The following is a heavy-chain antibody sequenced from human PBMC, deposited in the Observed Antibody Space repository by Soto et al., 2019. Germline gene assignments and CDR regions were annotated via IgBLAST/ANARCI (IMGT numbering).Heavy chain of an antibody. CDR1: GFTFSSYS. V-gene: IGHV3-48*02. CDR2: ISSSSSTI. CDR3: AREGLGALYYYYYGMDV. D-gene: IGHD3-16*01. J-gene: IGHJ6*02. Sequence: RLSCAASGFTFSSYSMNWVRQAPGKGLEWVSYISSSSSTIYYADSVKGRFTISRDNAKNSLYLQMNSLRDEDTAVYYCAREGLGALYYYYYGMDVWGQGTTVTVS.